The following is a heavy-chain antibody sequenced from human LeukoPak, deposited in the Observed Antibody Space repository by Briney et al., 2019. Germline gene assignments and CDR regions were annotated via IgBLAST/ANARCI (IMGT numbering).Heavy chain of an antibody. CDR3: AREVFSGGWFQFGP. CDR2: IYPSGST. Sequence: GGSLRLSCAASGLTVNTNFMSWVRQAPGKGLEWVSVIYPSGSTHYGDAVKGRFTISRDNFKSAVFLEMSSVTDEDTAVYYCAREVFSGGWFQFGPWGQGTLVTVSS. J-gene: IGHJ5*02. CDR1: GLTVNTNF. V-gene: IGHV3-53*01. D-gene: IGHD6-19*01.